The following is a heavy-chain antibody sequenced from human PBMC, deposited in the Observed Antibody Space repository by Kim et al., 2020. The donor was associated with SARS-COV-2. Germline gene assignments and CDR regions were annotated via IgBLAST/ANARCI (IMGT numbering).Heavy chain of an antibody. V-gene: IGHV4-59*01. Sequence: KSRVTISVDTSKNQFSLKLSSVTAADTAVYYCARSGNYYDSSGYFEDFDYWGQGTLVTVSS. CDR3: ARSGNYYDSSGYFEDFDY. J-gene: IGHJ4*02. D-gene: IGHD3-22*01.